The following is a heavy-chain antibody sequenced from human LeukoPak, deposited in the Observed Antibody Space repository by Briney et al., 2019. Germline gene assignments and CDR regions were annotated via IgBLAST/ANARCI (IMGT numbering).Heavy chain of an antibody. CDR2: IGVYTGDT. V-gene: IGHV1-18*01. CDR3: ARVPDDY. Sequence: ASVKVSCKTSGYPFSSFAVTWVRQAPGQGLEWMGWIGVYTGDTKYAQRFQGRVSMTADISTTTAYMELRNLTSDDTALYYCARVPDDYWGQGTLVTVSS. CDR1: GYPFSSFA. J-gene: IGHJ4*02.